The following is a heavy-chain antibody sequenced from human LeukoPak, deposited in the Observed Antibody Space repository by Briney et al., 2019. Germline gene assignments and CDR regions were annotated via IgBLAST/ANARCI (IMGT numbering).Heavy chain of an antibody. Sequence: SETLSLTCAVSGGSINSYYWSWIRQPAGKALEWVGRIYSSGSTNYNPSLKSRVTMSVDTSKNHFSLKLSSVTAADTAVYYCARDRKTVSSYYYHGMDVWGQGTTVTVSS. CDR2: IYSSGST. D-gene: IGHD4-17*01. V-gene: IGHV4-4*07. J-gene: IGHJ6*02. CDR3: ARDRKTVSSYYYHGMDV. CDR1: GGSINSYY.